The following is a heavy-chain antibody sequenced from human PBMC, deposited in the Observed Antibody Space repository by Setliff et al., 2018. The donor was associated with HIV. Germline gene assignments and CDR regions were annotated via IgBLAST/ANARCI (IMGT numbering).Heavy chain of an antibody. D-gene: IGHD3-10*01. CDR1: GGSINSNTYF. Sequence: PSETLSLTCTVSGGSINSNTYFWGWIRQPPGKGLEWIGSIYYSGNTYYSPSLKSRVTISMDTAKNRFSLKLSSVTAADTAVYYCARPGRASYYYYMDVWGKGTTVTVSS. J-gene: IGHJ6*03. V-gene: IGHV4-39*07. CDR3: ARPGRASYYYYMDV. CDR2: IYYSGNT.